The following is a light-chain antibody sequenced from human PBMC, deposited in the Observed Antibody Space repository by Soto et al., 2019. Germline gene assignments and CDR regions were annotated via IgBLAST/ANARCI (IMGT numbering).Light chain of an antibody. V-gene: IGKV3-15*01. J-gene: IGKJ5*01. Sequence: EIVMTQSPATLSVSPLERATVSCMASQSVSRNLAWYQQKPGQAPRLLIYGASTRATGIPARFSGSGSGTEFTLTISSLQSEDFAVYYCQQYNNWPVTFGQGTRLEIK. CDR2: GAS. CDR1: QSVSRN. CDR3: QQYNNWPVT.